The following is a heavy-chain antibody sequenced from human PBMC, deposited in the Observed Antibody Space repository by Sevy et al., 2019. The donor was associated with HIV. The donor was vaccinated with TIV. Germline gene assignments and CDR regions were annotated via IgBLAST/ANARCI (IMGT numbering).Heavy chain of an antibody. CDR2: GHYDGRT. J-gene: IGHJ4*02. D-gene: IGHD3-10*01. CDR1: GYFISSSYY. V-gene: IGHV4-38-2*02. CDR3: VRGASYYASGALNFDY. Sequence: SETLSLICTVSGYFISSSYYWGWIRQPPGKGLEYIGTGHYDGRTYYNPSLMSRVTVSLDTSNNQFSLKVTSVTAADTAAYFCVRGASYYASGALNFDYWGQGTLVTVSS.